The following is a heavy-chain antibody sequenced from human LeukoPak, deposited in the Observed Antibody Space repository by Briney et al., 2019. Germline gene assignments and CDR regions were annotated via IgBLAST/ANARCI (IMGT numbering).Heavy chain of an antibody. CDR3: AKDRVAVAGFNWFDP. CDR1: GFTFSSYA. J-gene: IGHJ5*02. CDR2: ISGSGGST. V-gene: IGHV3-23*01. Sequence: GWSLRLSCAASGFTFSSYAMSWVRQAPGKGLEWVSAISGSGGSTYYADSVKGRFTISRDNSKNTLYLQMNSLRAEDTAVYYCAKDRVAVAGFNWFDPWGQGTLVTVSS. D-gene: IGHD6-19*01.